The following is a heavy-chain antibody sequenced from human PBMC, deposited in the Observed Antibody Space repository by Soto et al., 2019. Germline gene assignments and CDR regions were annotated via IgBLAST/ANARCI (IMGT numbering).Heavy chain of an antibody. CDR2: IKPDGSES. J-gene: IGHJ4*01. CDR1: GFTFSRHY. Sequence: EVQLVESGGGLVQPGGSLRLSCVASGFTFSRHYMTWVRQAPGKGLESVAKIKPDGSESYYVDSVRGRFTFSRDNAKNSLSLQMNSLRAEDTAVYYCATEEWWRLEFWGHGTLVTVSS. CDR3: ATEEWWRLEF. V-gene: IGHV3-7*01. D-gene: IGHD2-21*02.